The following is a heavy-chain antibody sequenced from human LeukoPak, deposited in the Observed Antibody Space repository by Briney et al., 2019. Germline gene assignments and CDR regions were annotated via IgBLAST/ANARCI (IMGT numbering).Heavy chain of an antibody. Sequence: PGGSLRLSCAASGFTFSSFAMSWVRQAPGEGLEWVSANSGSGGKTYYADSVKGRFTISRDNSKNTLYLQMNSLRAEDTAVYYCAKSPSMIAHNYFDYWGQGALVTVSS. V-gene: IGHV3-23*01. CDR2: NSGSGGKT. CDR1: GFTFSSFA. CDR3: AKSPSMIAHNYFDY. J-gene: IGHJ4*02. D-gene: IGHD3-22*01.